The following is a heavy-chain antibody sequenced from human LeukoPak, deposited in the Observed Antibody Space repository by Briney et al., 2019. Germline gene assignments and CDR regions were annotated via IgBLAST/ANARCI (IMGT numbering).Heavy chain of an antibody. CDR3: AKDRRYSYGPTDY. V-gene: IGHV3-23*01. CDR1: GFTFSSYA. J-gene: IGHJ4*02. D-gene: IGHD5-18*01. Sequence: PGGSLRLPCAASGFTFSSYAMSWVRQAPGKGLEWVSAISGSGGSTYYADSVKGRFTISRDNSKNTLYLQLNSLRAEDTAVYYCAKDRRYSYGPTDYWGQGTLVTVSS. CDR2: ISGSGGST.